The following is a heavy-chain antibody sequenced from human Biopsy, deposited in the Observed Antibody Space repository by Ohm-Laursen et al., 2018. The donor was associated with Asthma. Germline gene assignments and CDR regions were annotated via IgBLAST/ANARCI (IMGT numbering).Heavy chain of an antibody. CDR2: INAGNGNT. D-gene: IGHD4-17*01. CDR3: ARGGYYGDRRHHNGLDV. J-gene: IGHJ6*02. CDR1: GYTFISYA. Sequence: GASVKVSCNASGYTFISYAIHWVRQAPGQRLEWMGWINAGNGNTKYSQKFQGRVTITRDTSASTAYIELTSLRPDDTAVYYCARGGYYGDRRHHNGLDVWGQGTTVTVSS. V-gene: IGHV1-3*01.